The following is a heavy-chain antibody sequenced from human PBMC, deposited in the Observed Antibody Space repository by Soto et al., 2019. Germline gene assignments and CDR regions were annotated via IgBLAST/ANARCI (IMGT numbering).Heavy chain of an antibody. CDR1: GYTFTSYG. J-gene: IGHJ4*02. CDR2: ISAYNGNT. Sequence: GASVKVSCKASGYTFTSYGISWVRQAPGQGLEWMGWISAYNGNTNYAQKLQGRVTMTTDTSTSTACMELRSLRSDDTAVYYCARGRGALEGGFWIFDYWGQGTLVTVSS. V-gene: IGHV1-18*01. CDR3: ARGRGALEGGFWIFDY. D-gene: IGHD3-16*01.